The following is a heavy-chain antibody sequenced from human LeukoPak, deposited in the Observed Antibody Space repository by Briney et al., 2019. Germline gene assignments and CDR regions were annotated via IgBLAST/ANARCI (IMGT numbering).Heavy chain of an antibody. V-gene: IGHV3-23*01. Sequence: GGSLRLSCEDSGFTFSSYAMSWVRQAPGKGLEWVSAISGSGGSTYYADSVKGRFTISRDNSKNTLYLQMNSLRAEDTAVYYCAKTGEQVGAPGLYYFDYWGQGTLVTVSS. CDR3: AKTGEQVGAPGLYYFDY. D-gene: IGHD1-26*01. CDR2: ISGSGGST. CDR1: GFTFSSYA. J-gene: IGHJ4*02.